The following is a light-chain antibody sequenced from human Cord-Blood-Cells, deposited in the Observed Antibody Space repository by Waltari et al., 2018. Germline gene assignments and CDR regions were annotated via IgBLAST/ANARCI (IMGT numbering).Light chain of an antibody. CDR3: SSYTSSSTVV. CDR2: DVS. J-gene: IGLJ2*01. CDR1: SSDVGGYNY. V-gene: IGLV2-14*01. Sequence: QSALTQPASVSGSPGQSITISCTGTSSDVGGYNYVSWYQQHPGKAPKLMIYDVSNRPSGVSKRFSGSKSGNTASLTISGLQAEDEADYYCSSYTSSSTVVFGGWTKLTVL.